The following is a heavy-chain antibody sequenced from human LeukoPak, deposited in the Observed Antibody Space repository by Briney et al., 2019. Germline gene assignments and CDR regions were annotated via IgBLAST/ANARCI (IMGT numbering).Heavy chain of an antibody. Sequence: SETLSLTCTVSGGSISSGGYCWSWIRQPPGKGLEWIGYIYHSGSTYYNPSLKSRVTISVDRSKNQFSLKLSSVTAADTAVYYCANLDSHDAFDIWGQGTMVTVSS. CDR1: GGSISSGGYC. CDR2: IYHSGST. D-gene: IGHD3-9*01. J-gene: IGHJ3*02. V-gene: IGHV4-30-2*01. CDR3: ANLDSHDAFDI.